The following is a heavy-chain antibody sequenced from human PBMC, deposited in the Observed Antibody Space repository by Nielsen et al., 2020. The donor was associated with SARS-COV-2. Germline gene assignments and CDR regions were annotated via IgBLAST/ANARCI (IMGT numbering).Heavy chain of an antibody. D-gene: IGHD2-15*01. CDR3: ARELETTPREAYFDY. Sequence: GGSLRLSCAASGFTFSSYAMNWVRQAPGKGLEWVSYISSSGSTIYYADSVKGRFTISRDNAKNSLYLQMNSLRAEDTAVYYCARELETTPREAYFDYWGQGTLVTVSS. V-gene: IGHV3-48*03. CDR1: GFTFSSYA. CDR2: ISSSGSTI. J-gene: IGHJ4*02.